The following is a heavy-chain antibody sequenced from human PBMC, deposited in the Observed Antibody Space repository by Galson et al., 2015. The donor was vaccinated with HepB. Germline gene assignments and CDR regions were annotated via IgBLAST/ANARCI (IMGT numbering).Heavy chain of an antibody. Sequence: SLRLSCAASGFTFSSYGMHWVRQAPGKGLEWVAVISYDGSNKYYADSVKGRFTISRDNSKNTLYLQMNSLRAEDTAVYYCAKDVLQWLVDGRYGMDVWGQGTTVTVSS. CDR3: AKDVLQWLVDGRYGMDV. CDR1: GFTFSSYG. D-gene: IGHD6-19*01. V-gene: IGHV3-30*18. J-gene: IGHJ6*02. CDR2: ISYDGSNK.